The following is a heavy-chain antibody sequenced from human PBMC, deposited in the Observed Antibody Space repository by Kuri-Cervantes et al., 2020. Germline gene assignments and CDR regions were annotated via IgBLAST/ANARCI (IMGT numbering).Heavy chain of an antibody. Sequence: SETLSPTCTVPGGSISSYYWSWIRQPPGKGLEWIGYIYYSGSTNYNPSLKSRVTISVDTSKNQFSLKLSSVTAADTAVYYCARELSYYDILTGYSYYYGMDVWGQGTTVTVSS. CDR1: GGSISSYY. D-gene: IGHD3-9*01. CDR3: ARELSYYDILTGYSYYYGMDV. J-gene: IGHJ6*02. V-gene: IGHV4-59*13. CDR2: IYYSGST.